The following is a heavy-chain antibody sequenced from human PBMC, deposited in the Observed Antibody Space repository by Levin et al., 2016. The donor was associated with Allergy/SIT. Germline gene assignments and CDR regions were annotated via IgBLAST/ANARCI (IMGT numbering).Heavy chain of an antibody. J-gene: IGHJ4*02. Sequence: GGSLRLSCAASGFTFSSYAMHWVRQAPAKGLEWVAVISYDGRSENYVDSVRGRFTISRDNSKSAVYLQMNTLRGEDTAVYYCARESNSGDFVSWGQGTLVTVSS. CDR2: ISYDGRSE. CDR1: GFTFSSYA. CDR3: ARESNSGDFVS. D-gene: IGHD4-17*01. V-gene: IGHV3-30*03.